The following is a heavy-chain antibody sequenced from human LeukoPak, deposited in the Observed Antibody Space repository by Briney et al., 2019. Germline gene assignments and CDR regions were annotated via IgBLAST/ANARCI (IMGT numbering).Heavy chain of an antibody. D-gene: IGHD3-22*01. Sequence: GRSLRLSCVASGFTFSGYAMHWVRQAPGKGLEWVAVISYDGSNKYYADSVKGRFTISRDNSKNTLYLQMNSLRAEDTAVYYCATFYYDTSGYGGNAFDIWGQGTMVTVSS. CDR2: ISYDGSNK. CDR1: GFTFSGYA. V-gene: IGHV3-30-3*01. J-gene: IGHJ3*02. CDR3: ATFYYDTSGYGGNAFDI.